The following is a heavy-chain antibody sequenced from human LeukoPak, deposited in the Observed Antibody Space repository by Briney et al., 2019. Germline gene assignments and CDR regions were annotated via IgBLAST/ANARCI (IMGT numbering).Heavy chain of an antibody. J-gene: IGHJ4*02. CDR1: GFTFSSYW. CDR2: IKQDGSEK. D-gene: IGHD3-9*01. V-gene: IGHV3-7*01. CDR3: ARGVLSGLLRYFDWLSRLYYFDY. Sequence: GGSLRLSCAASGFTFSSYWMSWVRQAPGKGLEWVANIKQDGSEKYYVDSVKGRFTISRDNAKNSLYLQMNSLRAEDTAVYYCARGVLSGLLRYFDWLSRLYYFDYWGQGTLVTVSS.